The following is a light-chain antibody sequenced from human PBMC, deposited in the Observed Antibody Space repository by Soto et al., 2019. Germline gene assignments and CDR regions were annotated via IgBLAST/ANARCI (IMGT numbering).Light chain of an antibody. CDR1: QTILKGSNNKNY. J-gene: IGKJ1*01. CDR3: QQYLTSLVT. Sequence: DIVMTQSPDSLAVSLGERATINCKSSQTILKGSNNKNYLAWYQQKPGHPPKLLIYWASTRESGVPDRFSGSGSGTDFTLTISSLQAEDVAVYYCQQYLTSLVTFGQGTTVDIK. CDR2: WAS. V-gene: IGKV4-1*01.